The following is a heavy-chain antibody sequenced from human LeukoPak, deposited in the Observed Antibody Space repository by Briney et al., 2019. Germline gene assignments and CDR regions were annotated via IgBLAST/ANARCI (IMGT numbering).Heavy chain of an antibody. D-gene: IGHD3-3*01. J-gene: IGHJ6*03. CDR3: AKDGLLGRFLEWPRVMDV. Sequence: GGSLRLSCVASEFVFSSHAMIWVRQAPGKGLEWVAFIRYDGSNKYYADSVKGRFTISRDNSKNTLYLRMNSLRAEDTAVYYCAKDGLLGRFLEWPRVMDVWGKGTTVTVSS. CDR1: EFVFSSHA. V-gene: IGHV3-30*02. CDR2: IRYDGSNK.